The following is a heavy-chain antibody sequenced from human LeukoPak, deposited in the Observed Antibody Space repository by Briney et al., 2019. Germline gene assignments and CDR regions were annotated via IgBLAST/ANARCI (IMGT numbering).Heavy chain of an antibody. CDR3: SSTLNHHMDV. CDR2: IRSKAKNYAT. Sequence: PGGSLKLSCAASGFTISGSAMHWARQASGKGLEWVGRIRSKAKNYATAYAASVKGRFTVSRDDSKNTAYLQMNSLKTEDTAVYYCSSTLNHHMDVWGKGTTVTVSS. V-gene: IGHV3-73*01. D-gene: IGHD1-14*01. CDR1: GFTISGSA. J-gene: IGHJ6*03.